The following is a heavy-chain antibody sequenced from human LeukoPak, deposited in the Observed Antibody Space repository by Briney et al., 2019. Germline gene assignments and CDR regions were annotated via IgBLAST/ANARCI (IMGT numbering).Heavy chain of an antibody. V-gene: IGHV3-7*03. CDR2: INQDGSEK. D-gene: IGHD6-13*01. J-gene: IGHJ4*02. CDR1: GFTFSDYW. CDR3: AKDKVAAAGTGFDY. Sequence: GGSLRLSCAASGFTFSDYWMTWVRQAPGKGLEWVANINQDGSEKYYVDSVKGRFTISRDNAKNSLYLQMNSLRAEDTALYYCAKDKVAAAGTGFDYWGQGTLVTVSS.